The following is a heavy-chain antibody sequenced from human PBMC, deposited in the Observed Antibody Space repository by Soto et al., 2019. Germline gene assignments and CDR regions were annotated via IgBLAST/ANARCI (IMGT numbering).Heavy chain of an antibody. V-gene: IGHV4-59*08. D-gene: IGHD2-15*01. CDR3: AGASRWHPGPVDI. J-gene: IGHJ3*02. CDR2: VHDSWGS. Sequence: PSETLSLTCTVSGGSISSYYWSWIRQPPGKGLEWIGYVHDSWGSNYNPSLKSRVAISVDTSKNQFSLKLTSVTAADTAVYYCAGASRWHPGPVDIWGQGTTVTVSS. CDR1: GGSISSYY.